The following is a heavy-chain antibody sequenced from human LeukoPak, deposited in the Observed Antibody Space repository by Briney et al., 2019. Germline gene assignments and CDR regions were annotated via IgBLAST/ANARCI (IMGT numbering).Heavy chain of an antibody. V-gene: IGHV4-39*01. CDR1: GGSISSSSYY. Sequence: PSETLSLTCTVSGGSISSSSYYWGWIRQPPGKGLEWIGSIYYSGSTYYNPSLKSRVTISVDTSKNQFSLKLSSVTAADTAVYYCARHPSGRMWLQQGGWFDPWGQGTPVTVSS. J-gene: IGHJ5*02. CDR3: ARHPSGRMWLQQGGWFDP. CDR2: IYYSGST. D-gene: IGHD5-24*01.